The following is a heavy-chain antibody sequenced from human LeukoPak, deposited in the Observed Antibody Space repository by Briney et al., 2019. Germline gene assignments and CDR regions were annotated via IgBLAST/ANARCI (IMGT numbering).Heavy chain of an antibody. J-gene: IGHJ4*02. D-gene: IGHD4-17*01. V-gene: IGHV3-7*04. CDR3: ARDLSTVTSKFYFDY. Sequence: PGGSLRLSCTASGFTFSTYWMSWVRQAPGKGLEWVANINQDGSEKYYVDSVKGRFTISRDNAKNSLYLQMDSLRAEDTAVYYCARDLSTVTSKFYFDYWGQGTLVTASS. CDR1: GFTFSTYW. CDR2: INQDGSEK.